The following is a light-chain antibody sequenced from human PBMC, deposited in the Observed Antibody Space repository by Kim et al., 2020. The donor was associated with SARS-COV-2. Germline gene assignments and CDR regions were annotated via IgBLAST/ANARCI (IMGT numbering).Light chain of an antibody. CDR2: GAS. J-gene: IGKJ4*01. Sequence: DIQMTQSPSSLSAVVGDRVTITCRASQTITTYLIWYQQKPGKAPNLLIYGASTLQPGVPSRFSGSGSGTDFTLTISNVQPEDVATYYCQQSDRPPLTFGGGTKVDIK. CDR3: QQSDRPPLT. V-gene: IGKV1-39*01. CDR1: QTITTY.